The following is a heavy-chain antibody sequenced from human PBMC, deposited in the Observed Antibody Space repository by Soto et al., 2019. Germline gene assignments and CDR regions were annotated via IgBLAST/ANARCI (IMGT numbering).Heavy chain of an antibody. D-gene: IGHD5-12*01. V-gene: IGHV4-59*01. CDR3: ARDGYNFDF. CDR1: GGSISTYY. CDR2: IYHSGST. J-gene: IGHJ4*02. Sequence: QVQLQESGQGLVKPSETLSLTCTVSGGSISTYYWSWIRQSPGKGLEWIGYIYHSGSTKYNPSLKSRVTISVDTSKNQFSLKLNSVTAADTAVYYCARDGYNFDFWGQGTLVTVSS.